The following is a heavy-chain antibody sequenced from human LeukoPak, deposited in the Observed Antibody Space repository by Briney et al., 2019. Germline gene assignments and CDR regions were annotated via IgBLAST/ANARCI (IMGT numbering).Heavy chain of an antibody. J-gene: IGHJ5*02. Sequence: GASVKVSCKASGYTFTSYAMHWVRQAAGQRLKWMGWINAGNGNTKYSQKFQGRVTITRDTSASTAYMELSSLRSEDTAVYYCARDSSGWYRRGSWFDPWGQGTLVTVSS. CDR3: ARDSSGWYRRGSWFDP. CDR1: GYTFTSYA. CDR2: INAGNGNT. D-gene: IGHD6-19*01. V-gene: IGHV1-3*01.